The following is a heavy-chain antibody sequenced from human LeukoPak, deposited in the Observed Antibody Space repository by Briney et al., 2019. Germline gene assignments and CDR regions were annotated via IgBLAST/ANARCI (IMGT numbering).Heavy chain of an antibody. CDR2: INHTGST. CDR3: ARHPPSRGYSYGYPPNYFDY. J-gene: IGHJ4*02. D-gene: IGHD5-18*01. Sequence: PSETLSLTCAVYGGSFSGYYLSWIRQPPPRGLEWIEEINHTGSTNYNPSLKSRVTISVDTSKNQFSLKLSSVTAADTAVYYCARHPPSRGYSYGYPPNYFDYWGQGTLVTVSS. V-gene: IGHV4-34*01. CDR1: GGSFSGYY.